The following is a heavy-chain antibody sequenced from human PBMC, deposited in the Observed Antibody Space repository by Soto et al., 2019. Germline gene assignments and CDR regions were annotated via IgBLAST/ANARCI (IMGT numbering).Heavy chain of an antibody. Sequence: QVQLQQWGAGLLKPSETLSLTCAVYGGSFSGYYWSWIRQPPGKGLEWIGEINHSGSTNYNPSLKSRGTISVDTSKNQFSLKLSSVTAADTAVYYCAREGLYCSGGSCYSWGQGTMVTVSS. D-gene: IGHD2-15*01. V-gene: IGHV4-34*01. CDR2: INHSGST. J-gene: IGHJ3*01. CDR3: AREGLYCSGGSCYS. CDR1: GGSFSGYY.